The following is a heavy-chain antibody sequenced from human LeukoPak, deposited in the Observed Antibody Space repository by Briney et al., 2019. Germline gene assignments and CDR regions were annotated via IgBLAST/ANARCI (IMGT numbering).Heavy chain of an antibody. Sequence: SETLSLTCAVYGGSFSGYYWSWIRQPPGKGLEWIGEINHSGSTNYNPSLKSRLTMSLDASENQFSLKLSSVTAADTAVYYCARVKVVTTSQYFDLWGRGTLVTVSS. V-gene: IGHV4-34*09. J-gene: IGHJ2*01. D-gene: IGHD2-21*02. CDR1: GGSFSGYY. CDR2: INHSGST. CDR3: ARVKVVTTSQYFDL.